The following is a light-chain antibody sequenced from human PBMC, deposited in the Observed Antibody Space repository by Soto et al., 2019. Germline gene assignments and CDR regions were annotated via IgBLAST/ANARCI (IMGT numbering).Light chain of an antibody. Sequence: EIVLTQSPGTLALSPGQRVSLSCRASQSVSSTYLAWYQQKPGQAPRLLIYGAAYRTTGIPDRFSGSGSGTDFNLTISRLEPADFAVYYCQHDGSSPPYTFGQGTKLEI. CDR2: GAA. V-gene: IGKV3-20*01. CDR3: QHDGSSPPYT. J-gene: IGKJ2*01. CDR1: QSVSSTY.